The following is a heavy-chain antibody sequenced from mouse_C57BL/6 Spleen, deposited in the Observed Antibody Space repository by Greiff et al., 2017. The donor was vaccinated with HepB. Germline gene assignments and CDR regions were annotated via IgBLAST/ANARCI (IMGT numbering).Heavy chain of an antibody. V-gene: IGHV1-64*01. J-gene: IGHJ4*01. Sequence: QVQLQQPGAELVKPGASVKLSCKASGYPFTTYWMHWVKQRPGQGLEWIAMIHHNSGSTNYNEKFKSKVTLTVDKSSSTVYMQLSSLTSEESAVYYCARSEYYGSSFYAMDYWGQGTSVTVSS. D-gene: IGHD1-1*01. CDR2: IHHNSGST. CDR3: ARSEYYGSSFYAMDY. CDR1: GYPFTTYW.